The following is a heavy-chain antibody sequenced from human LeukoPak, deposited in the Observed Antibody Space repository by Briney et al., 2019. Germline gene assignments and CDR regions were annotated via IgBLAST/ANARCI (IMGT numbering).Heavy chain of an antibody. CDR3: AREGGPGYSGYGWVKPTDY. J-gene: IGHJ4*02. CDR1: GYTFTGYY. V-gene: IGHV1-2*02. Sequence: ASVKVSCKASGYTFTGYYMHWVRQAPGQGLEWMGWINPNSGGTNYAQKFQGRVTMTRDTSISTAYMELSRLRSDDTAVYYCAREGGPGYSGYGWVKPTDYWGQGTLVTVSS. CDR2: INPNSGGT. D-gene: IGHD5-12*01.